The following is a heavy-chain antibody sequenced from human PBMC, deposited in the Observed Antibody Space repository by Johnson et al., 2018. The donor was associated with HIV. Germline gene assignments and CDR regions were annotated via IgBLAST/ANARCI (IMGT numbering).Heavy chain of an antibody. Sequence: VQLVESGGGLVQPGRSLRLSCTASGFTFDDYAMHWVRQAPGKGLEWVSGIRWNSGSIGYADSVKGRFTISRDNAKNSLYLQMNSLRAEDTALYYCAKTTGRTTIFGAFDIWGQGTMVTVSS. CDR3: AKTTGRTTIFGAFDI. CDR1: GFTFDDYA. D-gene: IGHD4-17*01. J-gene: IGHJ3*02. V-gene: IGHV3-9*01. CDR2: IRWNSGSI.